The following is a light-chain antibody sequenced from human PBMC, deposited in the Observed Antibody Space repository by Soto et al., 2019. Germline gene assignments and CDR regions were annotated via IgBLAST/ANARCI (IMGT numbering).Light chain of an antibody. J-gene: IGKJ4*01. CDR1: QSVITN. CDR3: EQYNNWPHA. V-gene: IGKV3D-15*01. Sequence: EIVLTQSPATLSLCPGERSTLCCWSGQSVITNYLAWYQQKPGQAPRLLIYGASNRATGIPDRFSGSGSGTEFTLTISSLQSEDFAVYYCEQYNNWPHAFGGGTKVDIK. CDR2: GAS.